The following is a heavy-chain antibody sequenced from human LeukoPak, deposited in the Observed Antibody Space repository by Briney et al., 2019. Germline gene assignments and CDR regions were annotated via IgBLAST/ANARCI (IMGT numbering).Heavy chain of an antibody. V-gene: IGHV4-39*01. Sequence: PSETLSLTCTVSGTSVSSDAYYWGWIRQPPGKGLEWIGSIFYSGSTYYNPSLKSRVTISVDTSKNQFSLKLSSVTAADTAVYYCARLTSFVSHSVAVLYFYYFGMDVWGQGTTVTVSS. CDR2: IFYSGST. CDR3: ARLTSFVSHSVAVLYFYYFGMDV. J-gene: IGHJ6*02. CDR1: GTSVSSDAYY. D-gene: IGHD6-19*01.